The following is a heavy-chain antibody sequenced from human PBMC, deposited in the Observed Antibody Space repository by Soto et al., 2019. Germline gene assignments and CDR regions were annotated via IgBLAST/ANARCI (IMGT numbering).Heavy chain of an antibody. CDR3: ARDPTVAGTGLNDD. J-gene: IGHJ4*02. CDR2: ISAYNGNT. D-gene: IGHD6-19*01. V-gene: IGHV1-18*01. Sequence: ASVKVSCKASGYTFTSYGISWVRQAPGRGLEWMGWISAYNGNTNYAQKLQGRVTMTTDTSTSTAYMELRSLRSDDTAVYYCARDPTVAGTGLNDDWGQGTLVTVSS. CDR1: GYTFTSYG.